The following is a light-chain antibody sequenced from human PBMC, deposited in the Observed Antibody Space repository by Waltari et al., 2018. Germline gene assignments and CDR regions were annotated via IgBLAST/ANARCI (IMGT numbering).Light chain of an antibody. CDR2: GTS. Sequence: DIVMTQSPDSLALSLGEPTTLNCKSSQTILYSSYNKNYLAWYQVKPGQAPKLLVYGTSTRESGVPDRFSGSGSGTDFSLTISSLQAEDVAVYYCQQYYSAPYTFGQETKLEIK. V-gene: IGKV4-1*01. CDR3: QQYYSAPYT. J-gene: IGKJ2*01. CDR1: QTILYSSYNKNY.